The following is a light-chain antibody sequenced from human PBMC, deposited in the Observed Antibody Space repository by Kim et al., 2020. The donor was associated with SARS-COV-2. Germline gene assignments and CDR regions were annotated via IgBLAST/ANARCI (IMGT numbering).Light chain of an antibody. CDR3: SSFTGSNTEI. CDR1: SSDVGGYDY. J-gene: IGLJ2*01. Sequence: GQSITISCTGTSSDVGGYDYVSWYRQYPDKAPKLMIYDVTKRPSGVSNRFSGSKSGNTASLTISGLQAEDEANYYCSSFTGSNTEIFGGGTQLTVL. V-gene: IGLV2-14*04. CDR2: DVT.